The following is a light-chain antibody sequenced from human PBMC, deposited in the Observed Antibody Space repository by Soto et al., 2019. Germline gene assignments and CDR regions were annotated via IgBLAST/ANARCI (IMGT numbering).Light chain of an antibody. Sequence: EIVLTQSPGTLSLSPGERATLSCRASQSVSSSYLGWYQQKPGQPPRLLIYGTSIRATGIPDRFSGSGSGTAVTLTISRLEPEDFAVYYCKQCHSSCTFGPGTKVDIK. V-gene: IGKV3-20*01. CDR3: KQCHSSCT. CDR2: GTS. CDR1: QSVSSSY. J-gene: IGKJ3*01.